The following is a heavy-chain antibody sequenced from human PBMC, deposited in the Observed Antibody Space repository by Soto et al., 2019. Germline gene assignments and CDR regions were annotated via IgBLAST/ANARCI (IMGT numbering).Heavy chain of an antibody. CDR1: GFTFNNYA. J-gene: IGHJ4*02. D-gene: IGHD3-10*01. CDR3: TKGRGGSGSLTPRVDF. V-gene: IGHV3-23*01. CDR2: ISGGGDTT. Sequence: EVQLLESGGGLVQPGGSLRLSCAASGFTFNNYAMTWVRQAPGKWLEWVSAISGGGDTTSYADSVKGRFTVSRDGSKNTLYLPMSSLITEDTALYYCTKGRGGSGSLTPRVDFWGQGTLVTVSS.